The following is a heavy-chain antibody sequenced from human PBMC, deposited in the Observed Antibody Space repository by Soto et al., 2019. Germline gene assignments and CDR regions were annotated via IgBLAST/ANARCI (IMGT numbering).Heavy chain of an antibody. D-gene: IGHD1-26*01. CDR1: GGTFSSYS. Sequence: QVQLVQSGAEVKKPGSSVKVSCKTYGGTFSSYSINWWRQAPGQGLEWLGEIIPILGTANYAQKFQGRVTITADEYTSTAYMELRSLRSEDKAVYYCARDGGRHSGGIDYWGQGTLVTVSS. CDR3: ARDGGRHSGGIDY. CDR2: IIPILGTA. J-gene: IGHJ4*02. V-gene: IGHV1-69*01.